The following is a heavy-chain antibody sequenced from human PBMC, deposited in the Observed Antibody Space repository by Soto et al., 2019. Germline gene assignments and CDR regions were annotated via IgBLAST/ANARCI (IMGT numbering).Heavy chain of an antibody. CDR2: LIPIFGTA. Sequence: SVKVSCKASGGTFSSYAISWVRQAPGQGLEWMGGLIPIFGTANYAQKFQGRVTITADESTSTAYMELSSLRSEDTAVYYCARDRTIYYDSSGIGYWGQGTLATVYS. CDR3: ARDRTIYYDSSGIGY. J-gene: IGHJ4*02. V-gene: IGHV1-69*13. D-gene: IGHD3-22*01. CDR1: GGTFSSYA.